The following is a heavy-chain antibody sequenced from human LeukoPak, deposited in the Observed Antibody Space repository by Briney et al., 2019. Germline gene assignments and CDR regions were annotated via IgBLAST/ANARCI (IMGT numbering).Heavy chain of an antibody. CDR1: GFTFSSYA. Sequence: GGSLRLSCAASGFTFSSYAMSWVRQAPGKGLEWVSVISGSGGSTYYADSVKGRFTISRDNSKNTLYLQMNSLRAEDTAVYYCAKTMSPYYDFWSGYQNFDYWGQGTLVTVSS. CDR3: AKTMSPYYDFWSGYQNFDY. CDR2: ISGSGGST. J-gene: IGHJ4*02. V-gene: IGHV3-23*01. D-gene: IGHD3-3*01.